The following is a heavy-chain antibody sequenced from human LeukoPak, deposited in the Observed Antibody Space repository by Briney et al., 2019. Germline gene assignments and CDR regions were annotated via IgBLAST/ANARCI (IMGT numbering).Heavy chain of an antibody. CDR2: ISGSGGNT. D-gene: IGHD4-23*01. CDR3: AKASSYGGNSKWFDP. V-gene: IGHV3-23*01. J-gene: IGHJ5*02. Sequence: PGGSLRLSCLASEFTLSSYIMHWVRQAPGKGLEWVSVISGSGGNTYYADSVKGRFTISRDNSKNTLYLQVNSLRAEDTAVYYCAKASSYGGNSKWFDPWGQGTLVTVSS. CDR1: EFTLSSYI.